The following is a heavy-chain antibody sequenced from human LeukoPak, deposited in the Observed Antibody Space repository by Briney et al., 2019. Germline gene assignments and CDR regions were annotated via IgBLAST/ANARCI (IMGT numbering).Heavy chain of an antibody. CDR1: GFAFSFFA. CDR3: AKSVPYWYFDL. J-gene: IGHJ2*01. V-gene: IGHV3-23*01. Sequence: GGSLRLSCEASGFAFSFFAMTWVRQAPGKGLEWVSSLSGGGDNTYYADSVKGRFTISRDNSKNTVSLQMNSLRAEDTAIYYCAKSVPYWYFDLWGRGTLVTVSS. CDR2: LSGGGDNT.